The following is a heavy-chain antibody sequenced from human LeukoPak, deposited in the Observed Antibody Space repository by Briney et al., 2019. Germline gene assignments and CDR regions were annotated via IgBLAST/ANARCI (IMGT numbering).Heavy chain of an antibody. CDR3: ARVLPWDIVVVPAAIRRWFDP. D-gene: IGHD2-2*02. CDR1: GGSFSGYY. J-gene: IGHJ5*02. CDR2: INHSGST. V-gene: IGHV4-34*01. Sequence: PSETLSLTCAVYGGSFSGYYWSWIRQPPGKGLEWIGEINHSGSTNYDPSLKSRVTILVDTSKNQFSLKLSSVTAADTAVYYCARVLPWDIVVVPAAIRRWFDPWGQGTLVTVSS.